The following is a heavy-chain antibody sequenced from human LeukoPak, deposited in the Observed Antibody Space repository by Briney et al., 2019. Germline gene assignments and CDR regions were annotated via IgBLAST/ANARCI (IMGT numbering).Heavy chain of an antibody. D-gene: IGHD2-15*01. CDR3: AKTGGPCSGGSCYLYYFDY. V-gene: IGHV3-23*01. CDR2: ISGSGGST. Sequence: PGGSLRLSCAAPGFTFSSYAMSWVRQAPGKGLEWVSAISGSGGSTYYADSVKGRFTISRDNSKNTLYLQMNSLRAEDTAVYYCAKTGGPCSGGSCYLYYFDYWGQGTLVTVSS. J-gene: IGHJ4*02. CDR1: GFTFSSYA.